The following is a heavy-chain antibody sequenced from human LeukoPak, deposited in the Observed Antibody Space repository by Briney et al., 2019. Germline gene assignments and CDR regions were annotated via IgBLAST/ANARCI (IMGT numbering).Heavy chain of an antibody. CDR1: GGSISSHY. D-gene: IGHD6-13*01. Sequence: PSETLSLTCTVSGGSISSHYWSWIRQPPGKGLEWIGYIYYSGSTNYNPSLKSRVTISVDTSKNQFSLKLGSVTAADTAVYYCARHDRYSSMPLDYWGQGTLVTVSS. V-gene: IGHV4-59*08. CDR2: IYYSGST. J-gene: IGHJ4*02. CDR3: ARHDRYSSMPLDY.